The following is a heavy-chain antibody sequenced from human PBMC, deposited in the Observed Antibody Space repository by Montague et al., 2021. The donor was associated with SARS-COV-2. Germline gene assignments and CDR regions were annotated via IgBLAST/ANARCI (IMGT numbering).Heavy chain of an antibody. CDR2: IYYSGST. D-gene: IGHD4-17*01. J-gene: IGHJ3*02. Sequence: SETLSLTCSVSGGSISSYYWSWIRQPAGKGLEWIGRIYYSGSTYYNPSLKSRVTMSVDTSKNQFSLKLSSVTAADTAVYYCAMRGGALDAFDIWGQGTMVIVSS. V-gene: IGHV4-59*05. CDR1: GGSISSYY. CDR3: AMRGGALDAFDI.